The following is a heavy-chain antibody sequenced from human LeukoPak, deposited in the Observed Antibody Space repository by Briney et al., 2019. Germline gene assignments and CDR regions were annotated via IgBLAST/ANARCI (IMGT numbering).Heavy chain of an antibody. V-gene: IGHV4-34*01. CDR1: GESFDGYY. Sequence: PSETLSLTCAVYGESFDGYYWSWIRQSPGKGLEWIGHINHVGITNHNPSLKSRVTISVDTSKNQFSLKLSSVTAADTAVYYCTGIYSYGYYYYYYYYMDVWGKGTTVTISS. D-gene: IGHD5-18*01. CDR3: TGIYSYGYYYYYYYYMDV. J-gene: IGHJ6*03. CDR2: INHVGIT.